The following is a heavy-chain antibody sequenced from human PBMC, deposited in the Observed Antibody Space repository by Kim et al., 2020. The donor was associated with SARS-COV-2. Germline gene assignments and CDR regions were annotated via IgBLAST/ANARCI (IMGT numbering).Heavy chain of an antibody. CDR2: ISAYNGNT. J-gene: IGHJ4*02. CDR3: ARDRDVSSSPPQDY. V-gene: IGHV1-18*01. Sequence: ASVKVSCKASGYTFTSYGISWVRQAPGQGLEWMGWISAYNGNTFYAQKIQGRVTMTTDTSTSTAYMELRSLRSDDTAVYYCARDRDVSSSPPQDYWGQGTLVTVSS. CDR1: GYTFTSYG. D-gene: IGHD6-6*01.